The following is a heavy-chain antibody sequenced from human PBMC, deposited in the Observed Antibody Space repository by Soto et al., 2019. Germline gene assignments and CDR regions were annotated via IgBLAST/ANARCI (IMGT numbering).Heavy chain of an antibody. Sequence: GESLKISCKGSGYSFTSHWIGWVRQMPGKGLEWMGIIYPGDSDTRYSPSFQGQVTISADKSISTAYLQWSSLKASDTAMYYCARSYYYDSSGYAEYYFDYWGQGTLVTVSS. J-gene: IGHJ4*02. V-gene: IGHV5-51*01. CDR1: GYSFTSHW. CDR3: ARSYYYDSSGYAEYYFDY. D-gene: IGHD3-22*01. CDR2: IYPGDSDT.